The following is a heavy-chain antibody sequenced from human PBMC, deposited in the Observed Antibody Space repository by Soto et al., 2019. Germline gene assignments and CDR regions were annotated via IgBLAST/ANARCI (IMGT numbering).Heavy chain of an antibody. V-gene: IGHV3-23*01. CDR2: IRSSGDRT. CDR1: GFTFSGYA. D-gene: IGHD1-1*01. Sequence: GGSLRLSCPASGFTFSGYAMSWVRQAPGKELEGVSVIRSSGDRTYYADSVKGRFTISRDNSKNTLYMQMNSLRAEDTAVYYCAKQQGPGTPYYYAMDVWGQGTTVTVSS. CDR3: AKQQGPGTPYYYAMDV. J-gene: IGHJ6*02.